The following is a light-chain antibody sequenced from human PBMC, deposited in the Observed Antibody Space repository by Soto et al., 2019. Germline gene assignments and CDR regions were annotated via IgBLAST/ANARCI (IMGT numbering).Light chain of an antibody. J-gene: IGKJ1*01. V-gene: IGKV3-11*01. CDR2: DAS. CDR1: QSVSSY. Sequence: EIVLTQYPGTVSLSPGERATLSCRASQSVSSYLAWYQQKPGQAPRLLIYDASNRATGIPARFSGSGSGTDFTLTISSLEPEDFAVYYGQQRSNWPPWTFGQGTKVDIK. CDR3: QQRSNWPPWT.